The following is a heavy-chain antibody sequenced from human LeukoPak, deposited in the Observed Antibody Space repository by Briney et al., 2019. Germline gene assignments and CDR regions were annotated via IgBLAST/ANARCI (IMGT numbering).Heavy chain of an antibody. J-gene: IGHJ4*02. CDR3: ARDFEYPYYDFWSGYYGSLFDY. Sequence: ASVKVSCKASGYTFTSYGISWVRQAPGQGLEWMGWISAYNGNTNYAQKLQGRVTMTTDTSTGTAYMELRSLRSDDTAVYYCARDFEYPYYDFWSGYYGSLFDYWGQGTLVTVSS. CDR2: ISAYNGNT. V-gene: IGHV1-18*01. D-gene: IGHD3-3*01. CDR1: GYTFTSYG.